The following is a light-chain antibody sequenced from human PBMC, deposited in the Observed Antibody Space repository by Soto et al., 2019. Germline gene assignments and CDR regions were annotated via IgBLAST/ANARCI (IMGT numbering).Light chain of an antibody. V-gene: IGKV1-39*01. J-gene: IGKJ4*01. Sequence: DIQMTQSPSSLSASVGDRVIITCRASQSISNYLSWYQQKPGKAPNLLIYGTSTLQRGVPSRFSGSGSGTEFTLTISSLQPEDFTTYYCQQSYNSPITFGGGTKV. CDR1: QSISNY. CDR2: GTS. CDR3: QQSYNSPIT.